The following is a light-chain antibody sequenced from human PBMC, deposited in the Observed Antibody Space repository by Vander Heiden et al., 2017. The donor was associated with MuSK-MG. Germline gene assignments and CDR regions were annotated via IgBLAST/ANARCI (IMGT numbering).Light chain of an antibody. CDR3: QQYGSSPYT. J-gene: IGKJ2*01. CDR1: QSVSSSY. V-gene: IGKV3-20*01. Sequence: EIVLTQCPGTLSLSPGERATLSCRASQSVSSSYLAWYQQKPGQAPRFLIYGASSRATGIPDRFSGSGSGTDFTLTISRLEPEDFAVYYCQQYGSSPYTFGQGTKLEIK. CDR2: GAS.